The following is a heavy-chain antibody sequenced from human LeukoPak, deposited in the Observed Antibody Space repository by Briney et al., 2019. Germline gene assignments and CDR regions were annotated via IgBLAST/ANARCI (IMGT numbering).Heavy chain of an antibody. CDR3: ARGGAVAGYDY. Sequence: PGRSLRLSCAVSGFTFSSYVMHWVRQAPGKGLEWVAVISYDGSNKYYADSVKGRFTISRDNSKNTLYLQMNSLRADDTAVYYCARGGAVAGYDYWGQGTLVTVSS. CDR2: ISYDGSNK. J-gene: IGHJ4*02. CDR1: GFTFSSYV. D-gene: IGHD6-19*01. V-gene: IGHV3-30*04.